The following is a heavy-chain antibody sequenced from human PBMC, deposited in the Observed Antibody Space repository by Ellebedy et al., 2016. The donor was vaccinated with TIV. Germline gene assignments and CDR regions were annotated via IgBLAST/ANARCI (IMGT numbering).Heavy chain of an antibody. CDR3: ARIREYSSSSLGMDV. Sequence: SSPTLVKPTQTLTLTCTFSGFSLSTSGMCVSWIRQPPGKALEWLALIDWDDDKYYSTSLKTRLTISKDTSKNQVVLTMTNMDPVDTATYYCARIREYSSSSLGMDVWGKGTTVTVSS. CDR1: GFSLSTSGMC. D-gene: IGHD6-6*01. CDR2: IDWDDDK. V-gene: IGHV2-70*01. J-gene: IGHJ6*04.